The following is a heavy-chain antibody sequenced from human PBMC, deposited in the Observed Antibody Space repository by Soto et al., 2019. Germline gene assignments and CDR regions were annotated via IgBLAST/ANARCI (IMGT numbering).Heavy chain of an antibody. J-gene: IGHJ6*03. Sequence: GGSLRLSCAASGFTFSSYSMNWVRQAPGKGLEWVSSISSSSSYIYYADSVKGRFTISRDNAKNSLYLQMNSLRAEDTAVYYCAMIVPNIVVVRAYMDVWGKRTTVTVSS. CDR1: GFTFSSYS. CDR3: AMIVPNIVVVRAYMDV. D-gene: IGHD2-2*01. CDR2: ISSSSSYI. V-gene: IGHV3-21*01.